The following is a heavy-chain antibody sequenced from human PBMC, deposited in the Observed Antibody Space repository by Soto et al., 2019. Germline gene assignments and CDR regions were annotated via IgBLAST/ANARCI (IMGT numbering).Heavy chain of an antibody. Sequence: GASVKVSCKASGYTFTSYDINWVRQATGQGLEWMGWMNPNSGNTGYAQKFQGRVTMTRNTSISTAYMELSSLRSEDTAVYYCARGLTTVTTKRLFVGYWGQGTLVTVSS. D-gene: IGHD4-17*01. CDR2: MNPNSGNT. V-gene: IGHV1-8*01. J-gene: IGHJ4*02. CDR3: ARGLTTVTTKRLFVGY. CDR1: GYTFTSYD.